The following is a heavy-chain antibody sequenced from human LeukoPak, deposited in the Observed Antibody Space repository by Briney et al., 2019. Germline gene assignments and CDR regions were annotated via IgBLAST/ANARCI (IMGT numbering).Heavy chain of an antibody. CDR1: GGSISSSSYY. J-gene: IGHJ4*02. CDR3: PYSSSWLGSFDY. Sequence: SETLSLTCTVSGGSISSSSYYWGWIRQPPGKGLEWIGSIYYSGSTYYNPSLKNRVTISVDTSKNQFSLKLSSVTAADTAVYYCPYSSSWLGSFDYWGQGTLVTVSS. D-gene: IGHD6-13*01. CDR2: IYYSGST. V-gene: IGHV4-39*01.